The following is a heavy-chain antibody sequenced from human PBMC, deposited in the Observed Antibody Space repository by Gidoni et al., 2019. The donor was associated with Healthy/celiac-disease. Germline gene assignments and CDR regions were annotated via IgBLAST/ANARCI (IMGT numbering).Heavy chain of an antibody. J-gene: IGHJ5*02. Sequence: QVQLQESGPGLVKPSETLSLTCTVSGGSLSSYSWSWIRQPPGKGLEWIGYIYYSGSTNYNPSLKSRVTISVDTSKNQFSLKLSSVTAADTAVYYCARGHPGYYDFWSGYYTEERNWFDPWGQGTLVTVSS. V-gene: IGHV4-59*01. CDR3: ARGHPGYYDFWSGYYTEERNWFDP. CDR1: GGSLSSYS. CDR2: IYYSGST. D-gene: IGHD3-3*01.